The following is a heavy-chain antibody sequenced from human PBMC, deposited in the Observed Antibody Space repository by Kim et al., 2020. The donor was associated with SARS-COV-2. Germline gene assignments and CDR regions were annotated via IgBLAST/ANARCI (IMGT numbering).Heavy chain of an antibody. CDR1: FFSIIIIIYY. CDR2: IYYIFIT. Sequence: SETLSLTFTFSFFSIIIIIYYFFFILHPPFNFLYFIFIIYYIFITYYNPSLNILVTISLDTSNNQFSLKLSSVTAADTAVYYCARRGRYSSSQGLDYWGQVTLVTVS. J-gene: IGHJ4*02. CDR3: ARRGRYSSSQGLDY. V-gene: IGHV4-39*01. D-gene: IGHD6-6*01.